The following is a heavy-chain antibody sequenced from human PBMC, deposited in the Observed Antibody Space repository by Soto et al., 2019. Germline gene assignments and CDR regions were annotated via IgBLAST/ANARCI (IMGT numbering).Heavy chain of an antibody. CDR3: AKRYDSSGDDAFDI. J-gene: IGHJ3*02. CDR2: IIPTLGIA. D-gene: IGHD3-22*01. CDR1: GGTFSSYT. Sequence: QVQLVQSGAEVKKPGSSVKVSCKASGGTFSSYTISWVRQAPGQGLEWMGRIIPTLGIANYAQKFQGRVTITADKSTSTAYMELSSLRSEDTAVYYCAKRYDSSGDDAFDIWGQGTMVTVSS. V-gene: IGHV1-69*02.